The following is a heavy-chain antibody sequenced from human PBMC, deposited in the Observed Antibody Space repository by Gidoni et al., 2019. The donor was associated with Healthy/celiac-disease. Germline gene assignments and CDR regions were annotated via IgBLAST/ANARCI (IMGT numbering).Heavy chain of an antibody. CDR3: AKEIVVVTAIGAPTNDY. CDR2: ISGSGGST. CDR1: GFTFSSYA. V-gene: IGHV3-23*01. J-gene: IGHJ4*02. D-gene: IGHD2-21*02. Sequence: EVQLLESGGGLVQPGGSLRLSCAASGFTFSSYAMSWVRQAPGKGLEWVSAISGSGGSTYYADSVKGRFTISRDNSKNTLYLQMNSLRAEDTAVYYCAKEIVVVTAIGAPTNDYWGQGTLVTVSS.